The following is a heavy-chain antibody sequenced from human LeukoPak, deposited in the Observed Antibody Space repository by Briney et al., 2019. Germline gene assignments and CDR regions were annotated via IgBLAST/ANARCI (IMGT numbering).Heavy chain of an antibody. J-gene: IGHJ5*02. Sequence: PSETLSLTCAVYGGSFTGYYWTWIRQPPGKGLEWIGEINHSESTNYNPSLKSRVTISVDTSKNQFSLKLRSVTAADTAVYYCARGPRQPVDRWFDPWGQGTLVTVSS. CDR1: GGSFTGYY. V-gene: IGHV4-34*01. D-gene: IGHD6-13*01. CDR3: ARGPRQPVDRWFDP. CDR2: INHSEST.